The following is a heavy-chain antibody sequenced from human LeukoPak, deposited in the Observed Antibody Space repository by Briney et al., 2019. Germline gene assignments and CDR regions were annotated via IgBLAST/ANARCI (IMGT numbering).Heavy chain of an antibody. Sequence: ASETLSLTCTVSGGSISSYYWSWIRQPAGKGLEWIGRIYTSGSTNYNPSLKSRVTMSVDTSKNQFSLKLSSVTAADTAVYYCASSVYDSSGYWFDPWGQGTLVTVSS. D-gene: IGHD3-22*01. CDR3: ASSVYDSSGYWFDP. CDR2: IYTSGST. J-gene: IGHJ5*02. V-gene: IGHV4-4*07. CDR1: GGSISSYY.